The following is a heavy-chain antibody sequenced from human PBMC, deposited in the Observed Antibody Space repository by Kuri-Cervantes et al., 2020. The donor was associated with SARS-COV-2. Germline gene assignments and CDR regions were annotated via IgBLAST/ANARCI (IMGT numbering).Heavy chain of an antibody. CDR1: GYTFTSNY. D-gene: IGHD6-6*01. Sequence: ASVKVSCKASGYTFTSNYIHWVRQAPGQGLEWMGIINPSGGSTSYAQKFQGRVTMTRDTSTSTVYMELSSLRSEDTAVYYCARRIAAGSSHDHILDYWGQGTLVTVSS. CDR3: ARRIAAGSSHDHILDY. CDR2: INPSGGST. V-gene: IGHV1-46*01. J-gene: IGHJ4*02.